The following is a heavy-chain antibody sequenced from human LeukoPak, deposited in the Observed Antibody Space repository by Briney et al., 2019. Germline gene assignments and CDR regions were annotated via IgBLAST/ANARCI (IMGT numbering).Heavy chain of an antibody. D-gene: IGHD3-22*01. Sequence: GGSLRLSCAASGFTFDDYAMHWVRQAPGKSLEWVSGISWNSGSIGYADSVKGRFTISRDNAKSSLYLQMNSLRAEDTAVYYYARVKRYYYDSSGYSDYWGQGTLVTVSS. CDR3: ARVKRYYYDSSGYSDY. CDR2: ISWNSGSI. J-gene: IGHJ4*02. CDR1: GFTFDDYA. V-gene: IGHV3-9*01.